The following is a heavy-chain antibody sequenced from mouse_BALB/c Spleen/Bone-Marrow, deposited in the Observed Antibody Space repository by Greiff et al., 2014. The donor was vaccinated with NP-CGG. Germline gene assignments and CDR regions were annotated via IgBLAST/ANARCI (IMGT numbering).Heavy chain of an antibody. Sequence: QVQLKQSGPELVKPEALVKISCKASGYTFTSYDINWVKQRPGQGLEWIGWIYPGDGSTKYNEKFKGKATLTADKSSSTAYMQVSSLTSENSAVYFCAMTARGGFAYWGQGTLVTVSA. CDR3: AMTARGGFAY. J-gene: IGHJ3*01. D-gene: IGHD3-2*01. CDR1: GYTFTSYD. CDR2: IYPGDGST. V-gene: IGHV1S56*01.